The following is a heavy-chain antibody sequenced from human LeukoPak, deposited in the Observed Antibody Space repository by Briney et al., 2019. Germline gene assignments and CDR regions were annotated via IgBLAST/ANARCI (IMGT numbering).Heavy chain of an antibody. CDR3: ARARTGSSWHAY. CDR1: GGSISSYY. J-gene: IGHJ4*02. V-gene: IGHV4-59*01. D-gene: IGHD6-13*01. CDR2: IYYSGSA. Sequence: SETLSLTCTVSGGSISSYYWSWIRQPPGKGLEWIGYIYYSGSANYNPSLKSRVTMSVDTSKNQFSLKLSSVTAADTAVYFCARARTGSSWHAYWGQGTLVTVSS.